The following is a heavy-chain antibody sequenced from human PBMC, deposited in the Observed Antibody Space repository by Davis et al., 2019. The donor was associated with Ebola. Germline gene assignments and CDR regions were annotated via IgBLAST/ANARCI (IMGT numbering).Heavy chain of an antibody. CDR2: INPNSGGT. CDR1: GYTFTGYY. D-gene: IGHD1-26*01. J-gene: IGHJ4*02. CDR3: ARDSLVGATAY. Sequence: ASSVTVSCKASGYTFTGYYMHWVRQAPGQGLEWMGWINPNSGGTNYAQKFQGWVTMTRDTSISAAYMDLSRLRSDDTAVYYCARDSLVGATAYWGQGTLVTVSS. V-gene: IGHV1-2*04.